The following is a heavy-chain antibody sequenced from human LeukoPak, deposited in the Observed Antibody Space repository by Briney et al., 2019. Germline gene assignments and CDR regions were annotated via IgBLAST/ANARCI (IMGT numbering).Heavy chain of an antibody. Sequence: GGSLRLSCAASGFTFSDYYMSWIRQAPGKGLEWVSYISSSGSTIYYADSVKGRFTISRDNSKNTLYLQMNSLRAEDTAVYYCAKDLVAATPYYWGQGTLVTVSS. D-gene: IGHD2-15*01. CDR3: AKDLVAATPYY. CDR2: ISSSGSTI. CDR1: GFTFSDYY. V-gene: IGHV3-11*01. J-gene: IGHJ4*02.